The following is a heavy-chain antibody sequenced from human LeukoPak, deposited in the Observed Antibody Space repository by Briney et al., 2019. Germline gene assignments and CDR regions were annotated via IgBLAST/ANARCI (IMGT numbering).Heavy chain of an antibody. Sequence: SETLSLTCTVSSYSISSGYYWGWIRQPPGKGLEWIGSIYHSGSTYYNPSLKSRVTISVDTSKNQFSLRLSSVTAADTAVYYCARDVVVWGQGTLVTVSS. V-gene: IGHV4-38-2*02. CDR2: IYHSGST. D-gene: IGHD2-21*01. CDR1: SYSISSGYY. CDR3: ARDVVV. J-gene: IGHJ4*02.